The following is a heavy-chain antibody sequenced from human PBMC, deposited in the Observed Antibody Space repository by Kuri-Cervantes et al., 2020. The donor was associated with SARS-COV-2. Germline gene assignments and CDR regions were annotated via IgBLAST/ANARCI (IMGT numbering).Heavy chain of an antibody. J-gene: IGHJ4*02. CDR3: ARGEGPFDY. V-gene: IGHV3-48*01. D-gene: IGHD1-26*01. CDR2: ISSSSSTI. Sequence: GESLMISCAAAGFTFSSYSMNWVRQAPGKGLEWVSYISSSSSTIYYADSVKGRFTISRDNAKTSLYLQMNSLRAEDTAVYYCARGEGPFDYWGQGTLVTVSS. CDR1: GFTFSSYS.